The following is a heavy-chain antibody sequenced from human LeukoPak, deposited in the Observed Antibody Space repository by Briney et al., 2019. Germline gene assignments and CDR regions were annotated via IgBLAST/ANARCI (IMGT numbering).Heavy chain of an antibody. CDR1: GFTFSSYG. CDR2: ISGSGGRT. CDR3: AKDGYTEWLGLYYFDY. Sequence: GGSLRLSCAASGFTFSSYGMSWVRQAPGKGLEWVSGISGSGGRTYYADFVKGRFTISRDNSKNTLFLQMNSLRAEDTAVYYCAKDGYTEWLGLYYFDYWGQGTLVTVPS. V-gene: IGHV3-23*01. D-gene: IGHD6-19*01. J-gene: IGHJ4*02.